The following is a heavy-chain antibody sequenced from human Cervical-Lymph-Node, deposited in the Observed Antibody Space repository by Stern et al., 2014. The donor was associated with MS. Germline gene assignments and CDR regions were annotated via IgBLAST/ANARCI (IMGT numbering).Heavy chain of an antibody. CDR3: ARMIGTVTTAYYYGIDV. V-gene: IGHV2-70*01. CDR2: IGWDDDK. Sequence: QVTLKESGPALVKPTQTLTLTCTFSGFSLSTSGMCVSWIRQPPGQALEWLALIGWDDDKYYSTSLKTRLTISKDTSKNQVVLTMTNMDPVDTATYYCARMIGTVTTAYYYGIDVWGQGTPVTVSS. D-gene: IGHD4-17*01. CDR1: GFSLSTSGMC. J-gene: IGHJ6*02.